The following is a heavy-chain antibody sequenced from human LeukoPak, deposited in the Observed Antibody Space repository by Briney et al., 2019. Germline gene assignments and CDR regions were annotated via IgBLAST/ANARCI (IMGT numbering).Heavy chain of an antibody. CDR2: INHSGST. Sequence: SETLSLTCAVYGGSFSGYYWSWIRQPPGKGLEWIGEINHSGSTNYNPSLKSRVTISVDTSKNQFSLKLSSVTAADTAVYYCARVAGTGDPDYFDYWGQGTLVTVSS. D-gene: IGHD7-27*01. J-gene: IGHJ4*02. CDR3: ARVAGTGDPDYFDY. CDR1: GGSFSGYY. V-gene: IGHV4-34*01.